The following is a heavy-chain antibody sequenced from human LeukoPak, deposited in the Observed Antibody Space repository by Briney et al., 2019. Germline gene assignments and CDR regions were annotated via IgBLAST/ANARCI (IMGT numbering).Heavy chain of an antibody. CDR1: GGSISSGGYY. D-gene: IGHD1-26*01. Sequence: ASETLSLTCTVSGGSISSGGYYWSWIRQPPGKGLEWIGYIYHSGSTYYNPSLKSRVTISVDRSKNQFSLKLSSVTAADTAVYYCARDSGSYPFDYWGQGTLVTVSS. CDR2: IYHSGST. CDR3: ARDSGSYPFDY. J-gene: IGHJ4*02. V-gene: IGHV4-30-2*01.